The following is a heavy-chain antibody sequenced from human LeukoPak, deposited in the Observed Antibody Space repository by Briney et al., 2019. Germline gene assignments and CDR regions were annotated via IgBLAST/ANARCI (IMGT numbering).Heavy chain of an antibody. J-gene: IGHJ2*01. D-gene: IGHD5-18*01. Sequence: PSETLSLTCTVSGGSISSYYWSWIRQPPGKGLEWIGYINYSGSTNYNPSLKSRVTISVDTSKNQFPLNLTSVTAADTAVYYCARRAYNYGSGYFDLWGRGTLVTVSS. V-gene: IGHV4-59*01. CDR3: ARRAYNYGSGYFDL. CDR1: GGSISSYY. CDR2: INYSGST.